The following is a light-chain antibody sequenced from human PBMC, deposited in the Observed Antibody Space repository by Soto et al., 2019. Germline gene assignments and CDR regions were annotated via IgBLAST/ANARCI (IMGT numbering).Light chain of an antibody. CDR3: QQRSNWPSIT. J-gene: IGKJ5*01. V-gene: IGKV3-11*01. Sequence: IVLTQSPATLSLSPGERATLSCRASQSVSSYLAWYQQKPGQAPRLPIYDASNRATGIPARFSGSGSGTDFTLTISSLEPEDFAVYYCQQRSNWPSITFGQGTRLEIK. CDR2: DAS. CDR1: QSVSSY.